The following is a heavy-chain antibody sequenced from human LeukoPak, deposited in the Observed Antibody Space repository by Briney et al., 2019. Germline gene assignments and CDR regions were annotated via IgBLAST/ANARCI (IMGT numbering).Heavy chain of an antibody. J-gene: IGHJ4*02. D-gene: IGHD3-10*01. CDR2: ISAYNGNT. V-gene: IGHV1-18*01. CDR3: ARGTGQYYSGPGTYYNYYFDY. CDR1: GYTFTNYG. Sequence: ASVKVSCKASGYTFTNYGISWVRQAPGQGLEWMGWISAYNGNTNYAQKLQGRVTMTTDTSTSTAYMELRSLRSDDTAVYYCARGTGQYYSGPGTYYNYYFDYWGQGTLVTDSA.